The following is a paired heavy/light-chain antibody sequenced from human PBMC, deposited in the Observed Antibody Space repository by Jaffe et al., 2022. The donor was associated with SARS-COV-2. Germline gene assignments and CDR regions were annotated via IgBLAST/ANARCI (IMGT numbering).Light chain of an antibody. Sequence: DIVMTQSPDSLAVSLGERATINCKSSQSVLYSSNNKNYLAWYQQKPGQPPKLLIYWASTRESGVPDRFSGSGSGTDFTLTISSLQAEDVAVYYCQQYYSTPPVTFGGGTKVEIK. CDR3: QQYYSTPPVT. CDR1: QSVLYSSNNKNY. J-gene: IGKJ4*01. CDR2: WAS. V-gene: IGKV4-1*01.
Heavy chain of an antibody. V-gene: IGHV3-21*01. CDR1: GFTFSSYS. Sequence: EVQLVESGGGLVKPGGSLRLSCAASGFTFSSYSMNWVRQAPGKGLEWVSSISSSSSYIYYADSVKGRFTISRDNAKNSLYLQMNSLRAEDTAVYYCARDYNYYDSSGSYYFDYWGQGTLVTVSS. J-gene: IGHJ4*02. CDR3: ARDYNYYDSSGSYYFDY. D-gene: IGHD3-22*01. CDR2: ISSSSSYI.